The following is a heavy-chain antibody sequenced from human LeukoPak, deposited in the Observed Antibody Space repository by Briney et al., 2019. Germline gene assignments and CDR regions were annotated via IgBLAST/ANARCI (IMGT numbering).Heavy chain of an antibody. CDR2: ISSSSSNI. CDR1: GFTFSSYT. Sequence: GGSLRLSCAASGFTFSSYTMNWVRQAPGKGLEWVSSISSSSSNIYYADSVKGRFTISRDNAKNSLFLQMDSLRAEDTAVYYCVGTYCGGDCYPRWFDPWGQGTLVTVSS. CDR3: VGTYCGGDCYPRWFDP. J-gene: IGHJ5*02. D-gene: IGHD2-21*02. V-gene: IGHV3-21*01.